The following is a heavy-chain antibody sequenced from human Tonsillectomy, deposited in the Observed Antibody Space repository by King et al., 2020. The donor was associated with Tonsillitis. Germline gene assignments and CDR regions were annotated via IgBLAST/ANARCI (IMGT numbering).Heavy chain of an antibody. V-gene: IGHV3-23*04. J-gene: IGHJ3*01. CDR2: ISGSGGST. CDR3: AKDKVATMPRDAFDF. CDR1: GFTFRNYA. D-gene: IGHD5-12*01. Sequence: VQLVESGGGLVQPGGSLRLSCAASGFTFRNYAMSWVRQAPGKGLEWVSAISGSGGSTYSADSVKGRVTISRDNSKNTLYLQMNSLRVGDTAVYYCAKDKVATMPRDAFDFWGQGTMVTVSS.